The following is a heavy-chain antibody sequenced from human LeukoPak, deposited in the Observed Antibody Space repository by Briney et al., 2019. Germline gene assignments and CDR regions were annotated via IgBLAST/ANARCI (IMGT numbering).Heavy chain of an antibody. V-gene: IGHV4-59*08. CDR3: ARVDGDGYYYYGMDV. Sequence: SETLSLTCTVSGGSISSYYWSWIRQPPGKGLEWIGYIYYSGSTNYNPSLKSRVTISVDTSKNRFSLKLSSVTAADTAVYYCARVDGDGYYYYGMDVWGQGTTVTVSS. CDR2: IYYSGST. J-gene: IGHJ6*02. D-gene: IGHD5-24*01. CDR1: GGSISSYY.